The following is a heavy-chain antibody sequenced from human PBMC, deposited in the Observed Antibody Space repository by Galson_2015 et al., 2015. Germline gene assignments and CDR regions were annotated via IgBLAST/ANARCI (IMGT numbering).Heavy chain of an antibody. CDR1: GFTFNSFW. CDR3: AGSPGWLLDS. CDR2: IKQDGSEI. Sequence: SLRLSCAASGFTFNSFWMSWVRKAPGKGLEWAAIIKQDGSEIYYVDSVKGRFTISRDNAKNSLYLQMNSLRAEDTAVYFCAGSPGWLLDSWGQGTLVTVSS. V-gene: IGHV3-7*01. J-gene: IGHJ5*01. D-gene: IGHD6-19*01.